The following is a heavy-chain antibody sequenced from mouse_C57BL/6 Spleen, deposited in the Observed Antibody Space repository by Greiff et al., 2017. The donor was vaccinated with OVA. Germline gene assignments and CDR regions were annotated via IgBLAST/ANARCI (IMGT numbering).Heavy chain of an antibody. Sequence: VQLQPSVAELVSPGASVKFSCPASGFNFTDYYLLWVKQRPEPVLSWIGRIDPEDGDTEYAPKFQGKATMTADTSSNTAYLQLSSLTSEDTAVYYCTSTAQVIFDYWGQGTTLTVSS. CDR2: IDPEDGDT. D-gene: IGHD3-2*02. CDR3: TSTAQVIFDY. J-gene: IGHJ2*01. CDR1: GFNFTDYY. V-gene: IGHV14-1*01.